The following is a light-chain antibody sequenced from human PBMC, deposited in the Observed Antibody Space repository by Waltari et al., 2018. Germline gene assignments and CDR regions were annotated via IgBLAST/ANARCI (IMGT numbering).Light chain of an antibody. Sequence: DIQLTQSPSSLSASVGDRVIITCRASQGISTHLAWYQQKPGKAPKLLIYTASTLQSGVPSRFSGSGSGTEFTLTISSLQPEDFAAYYCQQRNNYPITFGQWTRLEI. CDR2: TAS. J-gene: IGKJ5*01. V-gene: IGKV1-9*01. CDR1: QGISTH. CDR3: QQRNNYPIT.